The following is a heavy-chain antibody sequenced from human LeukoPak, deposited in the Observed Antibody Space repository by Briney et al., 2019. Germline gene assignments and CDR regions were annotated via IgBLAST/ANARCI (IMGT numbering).Heavy chain of an antibody. J-gene: IGHJ4*02. V-gene: IGHV3-66*01. Sequence: PGGSLRLSCAASGYTFSSHGLTWVRQAPGKGLEWVSVIYSGGSTYYADSVKGRFTISRDNSKNTLYLQMNSLRAEDTAVYYCAREDYDILTGPRGLDYWGQGTLVTVSS. CDR2: IYSGGST. D-gene: IGHD3-9*01. CDR3: AREDYDILTGPRGLDY. CDR1: GYTFSSHG.